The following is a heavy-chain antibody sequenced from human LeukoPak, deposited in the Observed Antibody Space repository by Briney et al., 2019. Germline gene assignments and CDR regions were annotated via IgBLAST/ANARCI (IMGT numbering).Heavy chain of an antibody. J-gene: IGHJ4*02. D-gene: IGHD3-10*01. CDR2: ISSSSSYI. CDR3: ARTYYYGSGSPSLSDY. Sequence: GGSLRLSCAASGFTFSSYSMNWVRQAPGKGLEWVSSISSSSSYIYYADSVKGRFTISRDNAKKSLYLQMNSLRAEDTAVYYCARTYYYGSGSPSLSDYWGQGTLVTVSS. V-gene: IGHV3-21*01. CDR1: GFTFSSYS.